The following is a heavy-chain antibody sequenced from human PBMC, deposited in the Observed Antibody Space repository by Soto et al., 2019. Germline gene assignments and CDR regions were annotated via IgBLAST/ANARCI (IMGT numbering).Heavy chain of an antibody. V-gene: IGHV4-34*01. Sequence: SETLSVTCAVYGGSFSGYYWSWIRQPPWKGLEWIGEINHSGSTNYNPSLKSRVTISVDTSKNQFSLKLSSVTAADTAVYYCARAFVVVPAALYYFDYWGQGTLVTVSS. CDR3: ARAFVVVPAALYYFDY. CDR2: INHSGST. D-gene: IGHD2-2*01. CDR1: GGSFSGYY. J-gene: IGHJ4*02.